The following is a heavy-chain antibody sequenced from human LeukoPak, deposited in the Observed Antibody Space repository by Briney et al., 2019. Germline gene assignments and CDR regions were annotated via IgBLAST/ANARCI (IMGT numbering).Heavy chain of an antibody. V-gene: IGHV3-11*01. CDR1: GFTFSDHY. D-gene: IGHD4-11*01. J-gene: IGHJ4*02. CDR2: ISSSGSTI. CDR3: AREAVSTQVDYFDY. Sequence: GGSLRLSCAASGFTFSDHYMSWIRQAPGKGLEWVSYISSSGSTIYYADFVKGRFTISRDNAKNSLYLQMNSLRAEDTAVYYCAREAVSTQVDYFDYWGQGTLVTVSS.